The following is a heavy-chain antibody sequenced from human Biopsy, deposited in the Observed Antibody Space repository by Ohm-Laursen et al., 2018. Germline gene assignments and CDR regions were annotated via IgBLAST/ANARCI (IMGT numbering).Heavy chain of an antibody. CDR2: IYYTGST. D-gene: IGHD3-16*01. CDR1: RYSISNYY. J-gene: IGHJ4*02. Sequence: SDTLSLTCTVSRYSISNYYWTWIRQSPGQGLEWIGYIYYTGSTNYNPSVKSRVTISVDTSKNQFPLKLNSVTAADTAVYFCARDSRGGHLNTTLITGKNLDSWGQGILVTVSS. V-gene: IGHV4-59*01. CDR3: ARDSRGGHLNTTLITGKNLDS.